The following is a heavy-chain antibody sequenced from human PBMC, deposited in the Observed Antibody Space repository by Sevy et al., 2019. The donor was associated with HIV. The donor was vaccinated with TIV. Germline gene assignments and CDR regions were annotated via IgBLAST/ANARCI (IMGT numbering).Heavy chain of an antibody. V-gene: IGHV3-30*02. CDR2: IRYDGSNK. J-gene: IGHJ6*03. D-gene: IGHD2-2*01. Sequence: GGSLRLSCAASGFTFSSYGMHWVRQAPGKGLEWVAFIRYDGSNKYYADSVKGRLTISRDNSKNTLYLQMNSLRAEDTAAYYCAKGTGNRYCSSTSSRPHYYYYMDVWGKGTMVTVSS. CDR3: AKGTGNRYCSSTSSRPHYYYYMDV. CDR1: GFTFSSYG.